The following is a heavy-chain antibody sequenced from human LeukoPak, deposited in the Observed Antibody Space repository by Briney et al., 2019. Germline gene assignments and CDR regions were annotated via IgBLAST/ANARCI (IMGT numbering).Heavy chain of an antibody. Sequence: GGSLRLSCAASGFTFSSYSMMWVRQAPGKGLEWVSYISSSSTTIHYADSVKGRFTISRDNAKNSVYLQMNSLRAEDTALYYCAKEAHYPHMGTYLITIDSWGQGTLVTVSS. CDR2: ISSSSTTI. V-gene: IGHV3-48*01. D-gene: IGHD1-1*01. CDR1: GFTFSSYS. CDR3: AKEAHYPHMGTYLITIDS. J-gene: IGHJ4*02.